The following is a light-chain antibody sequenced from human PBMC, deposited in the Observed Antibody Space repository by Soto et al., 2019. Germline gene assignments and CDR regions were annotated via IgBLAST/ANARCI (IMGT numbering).Light chain of an antibody. Sequence: DIQMTQSPSTLAASAGDRVTITCRASQRINNWLAWYQQKPGKAPKLLIYQASNLQSGVPPRFSGSGFGTAFTLTISNLQPEDFAMYYCQQYNSHWSWTFGQGTKVEI. CDR1: QRINNW. J-gene: IGKJ1*01. CDR3: QQYNSHWSWT. CDR2: QAS. V-gene: IGKV1-5*03.